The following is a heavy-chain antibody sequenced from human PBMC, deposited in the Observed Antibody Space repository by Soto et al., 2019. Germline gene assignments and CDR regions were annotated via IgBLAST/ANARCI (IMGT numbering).Heavy chain of an antibody. J-gene: IGHJ6*03. Sequence: ASVKVSCKASGYTFTSYDINWVRQATGQGLEWMGWMNPNSGNTGYAQKFQGRVTMTRNTSISTAYMELSSLRSEDTAVYYCARGYDFWSGYYPKAYYYYYMDVSGKGTTVTVSS. D-gene: IGHD3-3*01. CDR1: GYTFTSYD. CDR3: ARGYDFWSGYYPKAYYYYYMDV. V-gene: IGHV1-8*01. CDR2: MNPNSGNT.